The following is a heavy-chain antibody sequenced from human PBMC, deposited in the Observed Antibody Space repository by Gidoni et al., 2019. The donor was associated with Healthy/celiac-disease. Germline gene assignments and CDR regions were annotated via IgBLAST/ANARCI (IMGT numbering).Heavy chain of an antibody. D-gene: IGHD3-3*01. V-gene: IGHV3-30-3*01. CDR3: AREAYDFWSGYTKNLYYYMDV. Sequence: QVQLVESGGGVVQPGRSLRLSFAASGFTFSSYAMPWVRQAPGKGLVWVAVISYDGSNKYYADSLKGRFTSSRDDSKNTLYLQMNSMRAEDTAVYYCAREAYDFWSGYTKNLYYYMDVWGKGTTVTVSS. CDR1: GFTFSSYA. CDR2: ISYDGSNK. J-gene: IGHJ6*03.